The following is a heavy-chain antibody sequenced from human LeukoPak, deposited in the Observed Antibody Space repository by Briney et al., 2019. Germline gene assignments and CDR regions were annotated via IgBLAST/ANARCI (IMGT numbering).Heavy chain of an antibody. J-gene: IGHJ4*02. V-gene: IGHV4-31*03. Sequence: SETLSLTCTVSGGSISSGGYYWSWIRQHPGKGLEWIGYIYYSGSTYYNPSLKSRVTISVDTSKNQFSLKLSSVTAADTAVYYCARRPSGGSYFDYWGQGTLVTVSS. CDR1: GGSISSGGYY. D-gene: IGHD1-14*01. CDR3: ARRPSGGSYFDY. CDR2: IYYSGST.